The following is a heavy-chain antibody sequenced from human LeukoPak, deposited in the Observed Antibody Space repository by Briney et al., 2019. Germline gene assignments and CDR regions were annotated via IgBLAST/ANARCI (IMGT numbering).Heavy chain of an antibody. D-gene: IGHD3-3*01. CDR2: IYYSGST. J-gene: IGHJ4*02. CDR1: GGSISSGGYY. V-gene: IGHV4-31*03. CDR3: ARLGAGTTYYDFWSGYSSFYFDY. Sequence: PSEALSLTCTVSGGSISSGGYYWSWIRQHPGKGLEWIGYIYYSGSTYYNPSLKSRVTISVDTSKNQFSLKLSSVTAADTAVYYCARLGAGTTYYDFWSGYSSFYFDYWGQGTLVIVSS.